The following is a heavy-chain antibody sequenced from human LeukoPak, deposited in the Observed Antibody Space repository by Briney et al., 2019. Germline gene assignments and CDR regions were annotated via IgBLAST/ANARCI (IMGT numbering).Heavy chain of an antibody. D-gene: IGHD6-6*01. Sequence: ASVKVSCKASGYTFTDYYMHWVRQAPGQGLEWMGWINPYSGGTNYEQKFQGRVTMTRDTSISTAYMEVSRVRSDDTAMYYCARGSSTRVYYYYYMDIWGKGTTVTVSS. CDR1: GYTFTDYY. V-gene: IGHV1-2*02. J-gene: IGHJ6*03. CDR3: ARGSSTRVYYYYYMDI. CDR2: INPYSGGT.